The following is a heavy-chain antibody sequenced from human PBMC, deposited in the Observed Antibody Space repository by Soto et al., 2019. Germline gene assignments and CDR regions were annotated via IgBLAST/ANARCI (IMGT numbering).Heavy chain of an antibody. CDR1: GFTFSSYG. V-gene: IGHV3-30*03. Sequence: QVQLVESGGGVVQPGRSLRLSCAASGFTFSSYGMHWVRQAPGKGLEWVAVISYDGSNKYYADSVKGRFTISRDNSKNTLYLQMNSVRAEDTAVYYCATVTEVSYSSSWYGFDYWGQGTLVTVSS. CDR3: ATVTEVSYSSSWYGFDY. CDR2: ISYDGSNK. D-gene: IGHD6-13*01. J-gene: IGHJ4*02.